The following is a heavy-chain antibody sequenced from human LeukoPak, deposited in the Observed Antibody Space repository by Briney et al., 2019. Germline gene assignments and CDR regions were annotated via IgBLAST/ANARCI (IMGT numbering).Heavy chain of an antibody. CDR2: ISYDGSNK. Sequence: HPGRSLRLSCAVSGFTFKAFPMHWVRQAPGKGLEWVAVISYDGSNKYYADSVKGRFTISRDNSKNTLYLQMNSLRAEDTAVYYCARGAEYSSSSVVGWGQGTLVTVSS. CDR1: GFTFKAFP. CDR3: ARGAEYSSSSVVG. J-gene: IGHJ4*02. D-gene: IGHD6-6*01. V-gene: IGHV3-30-3*01.